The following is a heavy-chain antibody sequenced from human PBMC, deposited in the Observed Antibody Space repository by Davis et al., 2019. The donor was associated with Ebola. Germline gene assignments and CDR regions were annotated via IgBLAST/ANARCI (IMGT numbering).Heavy chain of an antibody. CDR3: ARDYEWLVLDY. V-gene: IGHV3-33*01. Sequence: PGGSLRLSCAASGFTFSSYGMHWVRQAPGKGLEWVAVIWYDGSNKYYADSVKGRFTISRDNSKNTLYLQMNSLGAEDTAVYYCARDYEWLVLDYWGQGTLVTVSS. D-gene: IGHD6-19*01. CDR2: IWYDGSNK. J-gene: IGHJ4*02. CDR1: GFTFSSYG.